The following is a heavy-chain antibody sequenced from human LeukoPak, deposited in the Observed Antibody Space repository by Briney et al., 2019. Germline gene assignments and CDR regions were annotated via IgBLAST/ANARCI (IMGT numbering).Heavy chain of an antibody. D-gene: IGHD3-16*01. V-gene: IGHV4-4*02. CDR1: GFMFRCW. CDR2: IYHSGST. Sequence: GSLRLSCVVSGFMFRCWMNWVRQPPGKGLEWIGEIYHSGSTNYNPSLKSRVTISVDKSKNQFSLKLSSVTAADTAVYYCARREYDYVWGRSPKIDYWGQGTLVTVSS. CDR3: ARREYDYVWGRSPKIDY. J-gene: IGHJ4*02.